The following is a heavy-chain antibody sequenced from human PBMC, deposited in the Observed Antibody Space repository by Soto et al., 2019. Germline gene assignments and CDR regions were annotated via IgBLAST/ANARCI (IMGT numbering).Heavy chain of an antibody. V-gene: IGHV1-46*01. Sequence: ASVKVSCKASGYTFTSYYMHWVRQAPGQGLEWMGIINPSGGSTSYAQKFQGRVNMDRDTSTSTVYMELSSLRSEDTAVYYCARDGWLQSQTDYYYGMDVWGQGTTVTVSS. J-gene: IGHJ6*02. CDR2: INPSGGST. CDR3: ARDGWLQSQTDYYYGMDV. CDR1: GYTFTSYY. D-gene: IGHD5-12*01.